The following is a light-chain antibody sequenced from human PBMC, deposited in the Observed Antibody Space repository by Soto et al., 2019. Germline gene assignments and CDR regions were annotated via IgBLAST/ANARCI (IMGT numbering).Light chain of an antibody. V-gene: IGLV2-8*01. J-gene: IGLJ2*01. CDR2: DVS. Sequence: QSVLTQPPSASGSPGQSVTISCTGTSSDVGGSNYVSWYQQHPGKAPKLMIYDVSKRPSGVPDRFSGSKSGNTASLTVSGLQADDEADYYCSSYADSNNLVFGGGTQLTVL. CDR3: SSYADSNNLV. CDR1: SSDVGGSNY.